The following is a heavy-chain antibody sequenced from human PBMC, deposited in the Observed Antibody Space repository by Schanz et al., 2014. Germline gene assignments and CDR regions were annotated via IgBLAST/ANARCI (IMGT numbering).Heavy chain of an antibody. CDR3: TEANCRRKINFDY. CDR1: GFTFSSYS. J-gene: IGHJ4*02. Sequence: EVQLVESGGGLVQPGGSLRLSCAASGFTFSSYSMNWVRQAPGKGLEWVSTIYASGATYYADSVKRRFTISRDISKNTQLLQVTSLRADTTALYYCTEANCRRKINFDYWGRGTLVTVSS. V-gene: IGHV3-66*01. D-gene: IGHD2-21*01. CDR2: IYASGAT.